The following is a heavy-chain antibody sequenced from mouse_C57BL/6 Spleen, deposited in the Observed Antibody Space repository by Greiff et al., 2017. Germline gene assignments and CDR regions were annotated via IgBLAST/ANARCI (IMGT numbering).Heavy chain of an antibody. D-gene: IGHD2-3*01. CDR3: ARLSIYDGYHYYAMDY. V-gene: IGHV5-9*01. J-gene: IGHJ4*01. CDR2: ISGGGGNT. Sequence: EVQVVESGGGLVKPGGSLKLSCAASGFTFSSYTMSWVRQTPEKRLEWVATISGGGGNTYYPDSVKGRFTISRDNAKNTLYLQMSSLRSEDTALYYCARLSIYDGYHYYAMDYWGQGTSVTVSS. CDR1: GFTFSSYT.